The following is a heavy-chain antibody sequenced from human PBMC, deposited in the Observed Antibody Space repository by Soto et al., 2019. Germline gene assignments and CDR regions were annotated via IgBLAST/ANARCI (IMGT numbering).Heavy chain of an antibody. CDR3: AREGGRDYHSAHPFDY. D-gene: IGHD1-26*01. Sequence: EVQLVESGGGLIQPGGSLRLSCAASGFTVSSNYMSWVRQAPGKGLEWVSVIYGGGSTYYADSVKGRFTISRDNSKNTVHLQMSSLRAEDTAVYYCAREGGRDYHSAHPFDYWGQGTLVTVSS. V-gene: IGHV3-53*01. CDR2: IYGGGST. J-gene: IGHJ4*02. CDR1: GFTVSSNY.